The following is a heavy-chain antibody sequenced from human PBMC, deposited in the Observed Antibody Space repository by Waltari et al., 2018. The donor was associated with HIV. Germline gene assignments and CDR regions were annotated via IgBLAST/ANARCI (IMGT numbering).Heavy chain of an antibody. D-gene: IGHD2-21*02. CDR1: GYTFTGYY. CDR2: INPISGVT. J-gene: IGHJ4*02. CDR3: ARDQSVVVTAVGVGTLDN. V-gene: IGHV1-2*02. Sequence: QVQLVQSGAEVKKPGASVTVSCKASGYTFTGYYIQWVRQAPGQGLEWLGWINPISGVTKFGQKFQDRVAMTRDTSTNTAYLELSSLTSDDTALYFCARDQSVVVTAVGVGTLDNWGQGTLITVSS.